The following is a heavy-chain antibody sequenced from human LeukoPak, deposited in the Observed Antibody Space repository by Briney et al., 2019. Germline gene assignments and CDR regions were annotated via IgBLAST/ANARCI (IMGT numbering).Heavy chain of an antibody. V-gene: IGHV1-18*01. Sequence: ASVKVSCKDSGYTFINYGISWVRQAPGQGLEWMGWISGYDGNTNYAQEVQGRVTMTTDTSSSTAYMELRSLSSDDTAVYYCARAGGNSDYYYMDVWGRGSTVTVSS. CDR1: GYTFINYG. CDR3: ARAGGNSDYYYMDV. J-gene: IGHJ6*03. D-gene: IGHD4-23*01. CDR2: ISGYDGNT.